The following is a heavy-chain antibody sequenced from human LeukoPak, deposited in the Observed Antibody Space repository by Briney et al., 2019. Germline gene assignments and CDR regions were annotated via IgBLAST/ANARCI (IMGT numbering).Heavy chain of an antibody. CDR1: GGSISSGDYY. CDR2: IYYSGST. J-gene: IGHJ6*03. D-gene: IGHD2-2*01. V-gene: IGHV4-30-4*08. CDR3: ARVGPAANYYDYMDV. Sequence: SETLSLTCTVSGGSISSGDYYWSWIRQPPGKGLEWIGYIYYSGSTYYNPSLKSRVTISVDTSKNQFSLKLSSVTAADTAVYYCARVGPAANYYDYMDVWGKGTTVTVSS.